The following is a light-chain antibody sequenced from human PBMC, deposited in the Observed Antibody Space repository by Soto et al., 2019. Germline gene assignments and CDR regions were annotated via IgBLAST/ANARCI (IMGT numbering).Light chain of an antibody. CDR2: EVS. CDR1: SSDVGGYNY. J-gene: IGLJ1*01. CDR3: NSYGSTSTRYV. Sequence: QSVLTQPASVSGSPGQSITISCTGTSSDVGGYNYVSWYQQHPVKAPKLMIYEVSNRPSGVSNRFSGSKSGNTASLTISGLQAEDEADYFCNSYGSTSTRYVFGTGTKVTVL. V-gene: IGLV2-14*01.